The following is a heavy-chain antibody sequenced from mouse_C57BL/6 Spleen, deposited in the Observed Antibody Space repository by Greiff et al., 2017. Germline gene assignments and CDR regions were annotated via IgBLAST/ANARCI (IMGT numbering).Heavy chain of an antibody. V-gene: IGHV1-9*01. CDR3: AREGGYPFVLYYFDY. J-gene: IGHJ2*01. CDR1: GYTFTGYW. Sequence: QVQLKQSGAELMKPGASVKLSCKATGYTFTGYWIEWVKQRPGHGLEWIGEILPGSGSTNYNEKFKGKATFTADTSSNTAYMQLSSLTTEDSAIYYCAREGGYPFVLYYFDYWGQGTTLTVSS. CDR2: ILPGSGST. D-gene: IGHD2-2*01.